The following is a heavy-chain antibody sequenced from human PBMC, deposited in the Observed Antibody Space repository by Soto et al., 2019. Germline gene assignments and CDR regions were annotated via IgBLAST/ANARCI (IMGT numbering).Heavy chain of an antibody. J-gene: IGHJ6*02. CDR1: GFTFSSYA. Sequence: QVQLVESGGGVVQPGRSLRLSCAASGFTFSSYAMHWVRQAPGKGLEWVAVISYDGSNKYYADSVKGRFTISRDNSKNTLYLQMNSLRAEDTAVYYCARGNGMDVWGQGTTVTVSS. CDR3: ARGNGMDV. CDR2: ISYDGSNK. V-gene: IGHV3-30-3*01.